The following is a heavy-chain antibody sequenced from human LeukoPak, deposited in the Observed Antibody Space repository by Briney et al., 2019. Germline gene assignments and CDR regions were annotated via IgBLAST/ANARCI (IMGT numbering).Heavy chain of an antibody. D-gene: IGHD4-11*01. J-gene: IGHJ4*02. CDR3: AKKPTTGDYYFDY. V-gene: IGHV3-74*01. CDR1: GFTFSNYW. Sequence: GGSLRLSCAASGFTFSNYWMHWVRQGPGKGLEWVSRIYTDGSSTNYAASVKGRFTISRDNAKNTLYLQMNSLRAEDTALYYCAKKPTTGDYYFDYWGQGTLVTVSS. CDR2: IYTDGSST.